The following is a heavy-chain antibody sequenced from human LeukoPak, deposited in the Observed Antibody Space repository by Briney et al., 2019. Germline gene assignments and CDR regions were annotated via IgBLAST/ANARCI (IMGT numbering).Heavy chain of an antibody. V-gene: IGHV3-30*06. CDR3: ARGGIQLWLTDY. CDR1: EFTFSTYA. D-gene: IGHD5-18*01. J-gene: IGHJ4*02. CDR2: ISYDGSNK. Sequence: GGSLRLSCEASEFTFSTYAMHWVRQAPGKGLEWVAVISYDGSNKYYADSVKGRFTISRDNSKNTLYLQMNSLRAEDTAVYYCARGGIQLWLTDYWGQGTLVTVSS.